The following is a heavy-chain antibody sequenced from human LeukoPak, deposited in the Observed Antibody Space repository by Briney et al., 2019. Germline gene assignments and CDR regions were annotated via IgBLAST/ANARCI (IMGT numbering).Heavy chain of an antibody. CDR2: IYSGGST. J-gene: IGHJ4*02. D-gene: IGHD2-15*01. V-gene: IGHV3-66*01. Sequence: PGGSLRLSCATSGFTFSDFGVHWVRQAPGKGLEWVSVIYSGGSTYYADSVKGRFTISRDNSKNTLYLQMNSLRAEDTAVYYCASTQRGDYFDYWGQGTLVTVSS. CDR3: ASTQRGDYFDY. CDR1: GFTFSDFG.